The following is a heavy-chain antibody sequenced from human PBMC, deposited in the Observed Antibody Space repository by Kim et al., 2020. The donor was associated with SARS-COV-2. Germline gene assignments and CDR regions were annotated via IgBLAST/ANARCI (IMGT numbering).Heavy chain of an antibody. Sequence: KYYSTSLKTKLTISKDTSKNQVVLTMTNMDPVDTATYYCARIRRWLPDYWGQGTLVTVSS. CDR3: ARIRRWLPDY. J-gene: IGHJ4*02. D-gene: IGHD5-12*01. CDR2: K. V-gene: IGHV2-70*01.